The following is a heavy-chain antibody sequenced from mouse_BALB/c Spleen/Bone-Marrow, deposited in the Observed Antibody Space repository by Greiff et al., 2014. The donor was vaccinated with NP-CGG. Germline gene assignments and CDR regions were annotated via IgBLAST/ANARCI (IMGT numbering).Heavy chain of an antibody. CDR3: ARCGGNPYYYAIDY. CDR2: FNSNGDNT. D-gene: IGHD2-1*01. V-gene: IGHV5-6-3*01. Sequence: DVHLVESXGGLVQPGGSLKVSCAASGFTFRNYGMSWVRQTPDKRLELVASFNSNGDNTFYADSVKGRFSISRDNAKNTLYLQMCSLKSEDTAMYYGARCGGNPYYYAIDYWGQGTSVTVSS. CDR1: GFTFRNYG. J-gene: IGHJ4*01.